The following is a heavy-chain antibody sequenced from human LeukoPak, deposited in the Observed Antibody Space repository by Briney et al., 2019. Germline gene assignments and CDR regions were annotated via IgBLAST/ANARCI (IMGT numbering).Heavy chain of an antibody. Sequence: GGSLRLSCAASGFTFSSYWMSWVRQAPGKGLEWVANIKQDGGEKYYVDSVKGRFTISRDNAKNSLYLQMNSLRAEDTAVYYCASSRIQLWLLDVDYWGQGTLVTVSS. CDR1: GFTFSSYW. CDR2: IKQDGGEK. V-gene: IGHV3-7*01. D-gene: IGHD5-18*01. CDR3: ASSRIQLWLLDVDY. J-gene: IGHJ4*02.